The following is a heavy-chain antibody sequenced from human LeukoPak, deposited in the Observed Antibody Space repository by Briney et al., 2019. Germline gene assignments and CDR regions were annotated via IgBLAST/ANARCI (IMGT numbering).Heavy chain of an antibody. V-gene: IGHV3-23*01. CDR1: GFTFSSYA. CDR2: ISGSGGST. CDR3: ARTVDTAMVRYFDY. J-gene: IGHJ4*02. D-gene: IGHD5-18*01. Sequence: GGSLRLSCAASGFTFSSYAMSWVRQAPGKGLEWVSAISGSGGSTYYADSVKGRFTIPRDNSKNTLYLQMNSLRAEDTAVYYCARTVDTAMVRYFDYWGQGTLVTVSS.